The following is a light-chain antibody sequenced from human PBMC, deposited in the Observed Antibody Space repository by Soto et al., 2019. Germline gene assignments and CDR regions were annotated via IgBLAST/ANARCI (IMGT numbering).Light chain of an antibody. CDR3: CSYAGESTFEM. V-gene: IGLV2-23*02. Sequence: QSVLTQPASVSGSPGQSITISCDGSSSDIGGYNLVSWYQKHPGKAPKLILFEVSKRPSGVSNRFSGSKSGNTASLTISGLQAEDEADYYCCSYAGESTFEMFGGGTKLTVL. CDR2: EVS. J-gene: IGLJ3*02. CDR1: SSDIGGYNL.